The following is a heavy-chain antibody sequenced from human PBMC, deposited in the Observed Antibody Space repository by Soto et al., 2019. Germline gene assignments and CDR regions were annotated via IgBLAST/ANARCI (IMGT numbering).Heavy chain of an antibody. CDR3: ASGVAPMLHAIRGAWFDP. V-gene: IGHV4-31*03. J-gene: IGHJ5*02. CDR1: GGSISSGCYY. CDR2: IYYSGST. D-gene: IGHD2-8*01. Sequence: PSETLSLTCTVSGGSISSGCYYWSWIRQHPGKGLEWIGYIYYSGSTYYNPSLKSRVTISVDTSKNQFSLKLSSVTAADRAVYYCASGVAPMLHAIRGAWFDPWGQGTLVTVSS.